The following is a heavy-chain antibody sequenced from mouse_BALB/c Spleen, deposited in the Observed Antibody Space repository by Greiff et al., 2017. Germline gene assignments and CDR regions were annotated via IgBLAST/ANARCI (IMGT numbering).Heavy chain of an antibody. CDR1: GFTFSSYT. J-gene: IGHJ2*01. D-gene: IGHD1-1*01. V-gene: IGHV5-9*03. CDR3: ARYYGSSFDY. Sequence: DVMLVESGGGLVKPGGSLKLSCAASGFTFSSYTMSWVRQTPEKRLEWVATISSGGGNTYYPDSVKGRFTISRDNAKNNLYLQMSSLRSEDTALYYCARYYGSSFDYWGQGTTLTVSS. CDR2: ISSGGGNT.